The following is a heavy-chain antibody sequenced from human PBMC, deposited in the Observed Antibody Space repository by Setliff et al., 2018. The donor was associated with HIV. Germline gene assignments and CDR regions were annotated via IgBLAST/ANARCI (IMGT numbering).Heavy chain of an antibody. CDR1: GDSISSGYYY. D-gene: IGHD6-19*01. Sequence: SETLSLTCTVSGDSISSGYYYWGWIRQPPGKELEWIGSMYYNANTYYNPSLTSRVTMSVDTSKNQFSLHLSSVTAADTAVYYCARVREGWLAYDAFEIWGQGTMVTVSS. CDR2: MYYNANT. J-gene: IGHJ3*02. V-gene: IGHV4-39*01. CDR3: ARVREGWLAYDAFEI.